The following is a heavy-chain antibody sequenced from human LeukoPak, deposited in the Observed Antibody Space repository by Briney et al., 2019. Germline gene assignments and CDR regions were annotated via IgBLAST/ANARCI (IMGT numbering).Heavy chain of an antibody. CDR2: ISGRGDRT. D-gene: IGHD3-16*02. Sequence: GGSLRLSCAASGFTFRSYPMSWVRQAPGKGLEWVSTISGRGDRTYYADSVEGRFTISRDNAKNSLYLQMTSLRAEDTAVYYCARHRTASDYWGQGTLVTVSS. V-gene: IGHV3-23*01. CDR3: ARHRTASDY. J-gene: IGHJ4*02. CDR1: GFTFRSYP.